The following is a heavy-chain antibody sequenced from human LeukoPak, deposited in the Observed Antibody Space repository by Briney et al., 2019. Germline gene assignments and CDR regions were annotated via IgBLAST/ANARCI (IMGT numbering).Heavy chain of an antibody. D-gene: IGHD3-10*01. CDR2: IYYSGST. Sequence: SETLSLTCTVSGGSISSYYWGWIRQPPGKGLEWIGSIYYSGSTYYNPSLKSRVTISVDTSKNQFSLKLSSVTAADTAVYYCASSGLIRGDIWGQGTMVTVSS. CDR1: GGSISSYY. V-gene: IGHV4-39*01. CDR3: ASSGLIRGDI. J-gene: IGHJ3*02.